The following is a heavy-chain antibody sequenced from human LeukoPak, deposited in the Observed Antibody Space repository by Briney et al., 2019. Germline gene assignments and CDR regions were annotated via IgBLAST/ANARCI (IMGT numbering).Heavy chain of an antibody. CDR3: AKEDYDSSGYYYYRFDY. CDR2: ISYDGSNK. D-gene: IGHD3-22*01. V-gene: IGHV3-30*18. Sequence: GRSLRLSCAASGFTFSSYGMHWVRQAPGKGLEWVAVISYDGSNKYYADSVKGRFTISRDNSKNTLYLQMNNLRAEDTAVYYCAKEDYDSSGYYYYRFDYWGQGTLVTVSS. CDR1: GFTFSSYG. J-gene: IGHJ4*02.